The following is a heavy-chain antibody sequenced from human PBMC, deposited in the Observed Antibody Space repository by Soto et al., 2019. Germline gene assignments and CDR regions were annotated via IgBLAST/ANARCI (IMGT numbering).Heavy chain of an antibody. CDR3: VRHSGKIPYYVDPRSFDY. CDR2: MHPRDSNT. V-gene: IGHV5-51*01. Sequence: EALKISCEASGYTFTNYCIDWVRPMPGTGLGWTGIMHPRDSNTRYSPCLQGLVTMTVDKSIGTAYLQCSRLKASETAMYYCVRHSGKIPYYVDPRSFDYRGKSVLVT. J-gene: IGHJ4*02. CDR1: GYTFTNYC. D-gene: IGHD3-16*01.